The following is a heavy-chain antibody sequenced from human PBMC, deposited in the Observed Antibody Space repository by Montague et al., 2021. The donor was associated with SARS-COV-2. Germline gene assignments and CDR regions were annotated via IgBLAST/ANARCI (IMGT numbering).Heavy chain of an antibody. CDR2: FNHSGST. V-gene: IGHV4-39*01. Sequence: SETLSLTCTVSGGSISSSSYYWGWIRPPPGKGLVCIGCFNHSGSTYHXLSLKSRVTISADTSKNQFSLKLSSVTAADTAVYYCARHGKTRIAMIVVVIGYFDYWGQGTLVTVSS. CDR1: GGSISSSSYY. D-gene: IGHD3-22*01. CDR3: ARHGKTRIAMIVVVIGYFDY. J-gene: IGHJ4*02.